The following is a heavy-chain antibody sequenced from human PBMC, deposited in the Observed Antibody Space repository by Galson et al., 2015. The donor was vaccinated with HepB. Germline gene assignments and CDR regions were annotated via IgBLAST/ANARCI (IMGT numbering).Heavy chain of an antibody. Sequence: QVQLQESGPGLVKPSETLSLTCTVSGGSISSYYWSWIRQPPGKGLEWIGYIYYSGSTNYNPSLKSRVTISVDTSKNQFSLKLSSVTAADTAVYYCARGSLMTTAAYWGQGTLVTVSS. CDR3: ARGSLMTTAAY. J-gene: IGHJ4*02. CDR1: GGSISSYY. D-gene: IGHD4-17*01. V-gene: IGHV4-59*01. CDR2: IYYSGST.